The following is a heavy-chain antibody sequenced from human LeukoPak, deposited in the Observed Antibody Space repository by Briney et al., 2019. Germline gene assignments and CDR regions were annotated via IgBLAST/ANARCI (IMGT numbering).Heavy chain of an antibody. V-gene: IGHV3-30*02. Sequence: GGSLRLSCAASGFTFSSYGMHWVRQAPGKGLEWVAFIRYDGSNKYYADSVKGRFTISRDNSKNTLYLQMNSLRAEDTAVYYCAKVGGYSSGWSPFDYWGQGTLVTVSS. CDR3: AKVGGYSSGWSPFDY. CDR1: GFTFSSYG. D-gene: IGHD6-19*01. CDR2: IRYDGSNK. J-gene: IGHJ4*02.